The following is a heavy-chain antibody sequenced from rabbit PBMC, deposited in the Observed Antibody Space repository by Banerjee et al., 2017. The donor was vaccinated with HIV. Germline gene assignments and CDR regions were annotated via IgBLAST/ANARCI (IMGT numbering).Heavy chain of an antibody. J-gene: IGHJ4*01. V-gene: IGHV1S40*01. CDR3: ARDFNL. CDR1: GFSLSSGYD. Sequence: QSLEESGGDLVKPGASLTLTCTASGFSLSSGYDMCWVRQAPGKGLEWIACIYTGSGHTYYATWAKGRFTISKTSSTTVTLQMTSLTAADTATYFCARDFNLWGPGTLVTVS. CDR2: IYTGSGHT.